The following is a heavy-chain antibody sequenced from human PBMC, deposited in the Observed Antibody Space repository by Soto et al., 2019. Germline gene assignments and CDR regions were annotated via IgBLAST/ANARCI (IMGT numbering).Heavy chain of an antibody. Sequence: EVQLWESAGGLVQTGGSLRLSCAASGFTFSTYAMSWVRQAPGKGLEWVSTISGSADATFYADSVKGRFAIFRDNSWTVFYLQMNSLRAEDTAVYYCAKGGDGYCSTTSCLFHFDYWGPGTLATVSS. CDR3: AKGGDGYCSTTSCLFHFDY. V-gene: IGHV3-23*01. D-gene: IGHD2-2*01. CDR2: ISGSADAT. CDR1: GFTFSTYA. J-gene: IGHJ4*02.